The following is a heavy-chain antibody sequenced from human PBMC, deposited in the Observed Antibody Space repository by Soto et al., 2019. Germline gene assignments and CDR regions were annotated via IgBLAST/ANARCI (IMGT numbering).Heavy chain of an antibody. V-gene: IGHV4-59*08. CDR1: GDSISSYY. CDR3: ARRYSSSFDY. CDR2: IYYSGST. Sequence: ASETLSLTCTVSGDSISSYYWSWIRQPPGKGLEWIGYIYYSGSTNYNPSLKSRVTISVDTSKNQFSLKLSSVTAADTAVYYCARRYSSSFDYWGQGTLVTVSS. D-gene: IGHD6-13*01. J-gene: IGHJ4*02.